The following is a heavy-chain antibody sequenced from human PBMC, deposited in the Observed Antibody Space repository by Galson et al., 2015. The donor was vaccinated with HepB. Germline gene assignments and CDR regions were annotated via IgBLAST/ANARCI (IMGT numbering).Heavy chain of an antibody. J-gene: IGHJ4*02. Sequence: SVKVSCKASGYTFTSYDINWVRQATGQGLEWMGKFQGRVTMTRHTSISTAYMELSSLRSEDTAVYYCARGNSGWASFDYWGQGTRVTVSS. D-gene: IGHD6-19*01. CDR3: ARGNSGWASFDY. V-gene: IGHV1-8*01. CDR1: GYTFTSYD.